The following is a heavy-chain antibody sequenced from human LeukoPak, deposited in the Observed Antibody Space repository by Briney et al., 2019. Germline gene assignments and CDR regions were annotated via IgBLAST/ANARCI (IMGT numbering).Heavy chain of an antibody. CDR3: ARELVLDY. J-gene: IGHJ4*02. V-gene: IGHV3-21*01. Sequence: GGPLRLSCAASGFTFSSYTMNWVRLAPGQGLEWVSSISSSSTYIYYADSVKGRFTISRDNAKNSLYLQMNSLRAEDTAVYYCARELVLDYWGQGTLVTVSS. CDR1: GFTFSSYT. D-gene: IGHD6-13*01. CDR2: ISSSSTYI.